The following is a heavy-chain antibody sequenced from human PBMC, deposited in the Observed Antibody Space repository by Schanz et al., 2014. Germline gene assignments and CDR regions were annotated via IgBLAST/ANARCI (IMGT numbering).Heavy chain of an antibody. CDR1: GFTFSTYA. CDR2: LSGSGGST. J-gene: IGHJ6*02. D-gene: IGHD2-15*01. V-gene: IGHV3-23*01. CDR3: AKGMGYCSGGTCYDYYYYGLDV. Sequence: GGSLRLSCAASGFTFSTYAMSWVRQAPGKGLEWVSALSGSGGSTYYADSVKGRFTISRDNSKNSLYLQMNSLRAEDTAVFYCAKGMGYCSGGTCYDYYYYGLDVWGQGTTVTVSS.